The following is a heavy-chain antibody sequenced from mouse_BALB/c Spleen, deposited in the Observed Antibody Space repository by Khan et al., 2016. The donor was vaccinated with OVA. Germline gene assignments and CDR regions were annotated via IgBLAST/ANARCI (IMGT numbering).Heavy chain of an antibody. CDR2: IFPVTGTT. CDR3: ARGYFGNYEFAY. D-gene: IGHD2-1*01. J-gene: IGHJ3*01. V-gene: IGHV1S132*01. CDR1: GYTFTNYW. Sequence: QIQLVQSGAELVKPGASVKLSCKTSGYTFTNYWIQWVKQRPGQGLGGIGQIFPVTGTTYYNENFKAKATLTLDTSSSTAYMQLSNLTAEDSAVYFCARGYFGNYEFAYWGQGTLVTVSA.